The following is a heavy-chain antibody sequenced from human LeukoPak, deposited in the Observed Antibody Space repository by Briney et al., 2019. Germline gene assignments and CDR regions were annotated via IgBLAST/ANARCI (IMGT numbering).Heavy chain of an antibody. J-gene: IGHJ4*02. CDR2: IYYSGST. CDR3: AREGGLQSFDY. CDR1: GGSISSGGYY. Sequence: SETLSFTCTVSGGSISSGGYYWSWIRQHPGKGLEWIGYIYYSGSTYYNPSLKSRVTISVDTSKNQFSLKLSSVTAADTAVYYCAREGGLQSFDYWGQGTLVTVSS. D-gene: IGHD4-11*01. V-gene: IGHV4-31*03.